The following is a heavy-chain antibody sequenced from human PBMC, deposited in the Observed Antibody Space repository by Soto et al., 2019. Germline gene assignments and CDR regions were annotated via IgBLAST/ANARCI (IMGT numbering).Heavy chain of an antibody. V-gene: IGHV5-10-1*01. J-gene: IGHJ6*02. CDR2: IDPSDSYT. Sequence: PGESLKISFKGSGYSFTSYWISWVRQMPGKGLEWMGRIDPSDSYTNYSPSFQGHVTISADKSISTAYLQWSSLKASDTAMYYCASKYSSSSSGGESDYYYYYGMDVWGQGTTVTVSS. CDR3: ASKYSSSSSGGESDYYYYYGMDV. CDR1: GYSFTSYW. D-gene: IGHD6-6*01.